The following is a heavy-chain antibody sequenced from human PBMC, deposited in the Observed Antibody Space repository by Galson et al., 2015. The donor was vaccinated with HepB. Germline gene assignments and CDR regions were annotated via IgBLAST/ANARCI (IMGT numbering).Heavy chain of an antibody. CDR2: MNTNTGKP. CDR1: GYTFTDYV. J-gene: IGHJ6*03. CDR3: ARSPLRFLDWLPYYDYYYMDV. D-gene: IGHD3-3*01. Sequence: SVKVSCKASGYTFTDYVVHWVRQAPGQGLEWMGWMNTNTGKPTYAPGFAGRFIFSVDTSVTTAYLQISNLETDDTAVYYCARSPLRFLDWLPYYDYYYMDVWGEGTTVTVSS. V-gene: IGHV7-4-1*02.